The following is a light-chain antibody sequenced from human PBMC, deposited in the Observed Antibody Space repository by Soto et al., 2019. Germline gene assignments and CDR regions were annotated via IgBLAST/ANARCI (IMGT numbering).Light chain of an antibody. CDR1: SSDVGAFNY. CDR2: EVS. Sequence: QSALTQPASVSGSPGQSITISCTGTSSDVGAFNYVSWYQQHPGKAPKLIIYEVSNRPSGVSNRFSGSKSGNTASLTISGLLAEDEGDYYCSSYTSSSTVVFGGGTKVTVL. CDR3: SSYTSSSTVV. V-gene: IGLV2-14*01. J-gene: IGLJ2*01.